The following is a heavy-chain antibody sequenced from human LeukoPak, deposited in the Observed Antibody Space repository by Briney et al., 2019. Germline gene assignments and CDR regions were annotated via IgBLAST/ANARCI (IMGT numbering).Heavy chain of an antibody. CDR1: GFTFSSYG. CDR2: INSDGSST. J-gene: IGHJ4*02. CDR3: ARYCSGGNCYSGLLY. Sequence: GGSLRLSCAASGFTFSSYGMHWVRQAPGKGLVWVSRINSDGSSTSYADSVKGRFTISRDNAKNTLYLQMDSLRAEDTAVYYCARYCSGGNCYSGLLYWGQGTLVAVSS. V-gene: IGHV3-74*01. D-gene: IGHD2-15*01.